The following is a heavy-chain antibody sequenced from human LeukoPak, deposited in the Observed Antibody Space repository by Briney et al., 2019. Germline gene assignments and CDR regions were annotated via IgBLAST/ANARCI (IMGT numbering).Heavy chain of an antibody. CDR1: GFTFSSYN. D-gene: IGHD4-17*01. CDR2: ITSSSSYT. Sequence: PGGSPRLSCAASGFTFSSYNMNWVRQAPGKGLEYVSSITSSSSYTYYADSVKGRFTISRDNAKNSLYLQMTSLRAEDTAVYYCARGRGDYRLTPHDYWGQGTLVTVSS. J-gene: IGHJ4*02. V-gene: IGHV3-21*01. CDR3: ARGRGDYRLTPHDY.